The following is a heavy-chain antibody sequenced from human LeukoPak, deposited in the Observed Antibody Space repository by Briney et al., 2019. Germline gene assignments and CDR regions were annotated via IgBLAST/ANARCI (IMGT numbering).Heavy chain of an antibody. CDR3: ASEAFCASGNCYFQRVAS. CDR2: IDPKTGNT. V-gene: IGHV1-2*02. D-gene: IGHD3-22*01. CDR1: GYTFNAYY. J-gene: IGHJ4*02. Sequence: GAGVTVSCKPSGYTFNAYYMHWVRQAPGQGLEWVGWIDPKTGNTRYAQKFQGRVTITRDTPIGTVYMELSSLKSDDTAVYYCASEAFCASGNCYFQRVASWGQGTSVSVSS.